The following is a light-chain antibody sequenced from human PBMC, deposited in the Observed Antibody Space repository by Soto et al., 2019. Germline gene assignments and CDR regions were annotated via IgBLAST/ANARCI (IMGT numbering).Light chain of an antibody. CDR1: SSNIGAGYD. CDR3: QAYDSSLSGSV. J-gene: IGLJ3*02. Sequence: QSVLTQPPSVSGAPGQRVTISCTGSSSNIGAGYDVQWYQQLPGTAPKLLIYDNNNRPSGVPDRFSGSKSGTSASLAITGLQAEDEADDYCQAYDSSLSGSVFGGGTKLTVL. CDR2: DNN. V-gene: IGLV1-40*01.